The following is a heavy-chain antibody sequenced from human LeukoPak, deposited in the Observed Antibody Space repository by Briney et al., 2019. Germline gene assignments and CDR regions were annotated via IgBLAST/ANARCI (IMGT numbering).Heavy chain of an antibody. Sequence: ASVKVSCKASGYTFNGYYKHWVRQAPGQGLEWMGWISAYNGNTNYAQKLQGRVTMTTDTSTSTAYMELRSLRSDDTAVYYCARDPTDYYDSSGYYYMGGIDYWGQGTLVTVSS. CDR3: ARDPTDYYDSSGYYYMGGIDY. D-gene: IGHD3-22*01. CDR2: ISAYNGNT. J-gene: IGHJ4*02. CDR1: GYTFNGYY. V-gene: IGHV1-18*04.